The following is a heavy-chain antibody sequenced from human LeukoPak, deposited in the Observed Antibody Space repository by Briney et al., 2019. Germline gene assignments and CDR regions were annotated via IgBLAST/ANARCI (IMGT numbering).Heavy chain of an antibody. V-gene: IGHV3-7*01. D-gene: IGHD6-13*01. J-gene: IGHJ4*02. CDR3: AREWQGGIAAAGTRIEGDY. Sequence: GGSLRLSCAVSRYSLSGYWMTWVRQAPGEGLEWVANIKQDGSDKNYMDSVKGRFTISRDNTENSVFLQMNSLRVEDTAVYYCAREWQGGIAAAGTRIEGDYWGQGTLVAVST. CDR1: RYSLSGYW. CDR2: IKQDGSDK.